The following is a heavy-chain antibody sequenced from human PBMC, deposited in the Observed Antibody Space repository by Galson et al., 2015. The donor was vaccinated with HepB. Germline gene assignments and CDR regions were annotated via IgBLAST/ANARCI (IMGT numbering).Heavy chain of an antibody. CDR1: GGSVSSGSYY. V-gene: IGHV4-61*01. J-gene: IGHJ6*02. D-gene: IGHD3-16*01. CDR2: IYYSGST. Sequence: SETLSLTCTVSGGSVSSGSYYWSWIRQPPGKGLEWIGYIYYSGSTNYNPSLKSRVTISVDTSKNQFSLKLSSVTAADTAVYYCARSFRLGGYLYGMDVWGQGTTVTVSS. CDR3: ARSFRLGGYLYGMDV.